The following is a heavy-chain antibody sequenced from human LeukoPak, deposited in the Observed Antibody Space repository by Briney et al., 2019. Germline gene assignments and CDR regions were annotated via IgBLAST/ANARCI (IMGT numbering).Heavy chain of an antibody. D-gene: IGHD4-11*01. V-gene: IGHV3-48*03. CDR2: ISSSSGSTI. CDR1: GFTFSSYE. Sequence: GGSLRLSCAASGFTFSSYEMNWVRQAPGKGLEWVSYISSSSGSTIYYADSVKGRFTISRDNAKNSLYLQMNSLRAEDTAVYYCARGVRTRRGDNYLYYYYYMDVWGKGTTVTVSS. J-gene: IGHJ6*03. CDR3: ARGVRTRRGDNYLYYYYYMDV.